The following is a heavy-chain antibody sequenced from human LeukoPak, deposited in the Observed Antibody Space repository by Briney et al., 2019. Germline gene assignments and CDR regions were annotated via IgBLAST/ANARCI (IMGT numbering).Heavy chain of an antibody. CDR3: ARDRIAAAEYYYYGMDV. D-gene: IGHD6-13*01. CDR2: INFSGGTT. V-gene: IGHV1-46*01. CDR1: GYTFTSYY. J-gene: IGHJ6*02. Sequence: ASVKVSCKASGYTFTSYYMHWVRQAPGQGLEWMGIINFSGGTTSYPQKFQGRVTMTRDTSTSTVYMELSSLRSEDTAVYYCARDRIAAAEYYYYGMDVWGQGTTVTVSS.